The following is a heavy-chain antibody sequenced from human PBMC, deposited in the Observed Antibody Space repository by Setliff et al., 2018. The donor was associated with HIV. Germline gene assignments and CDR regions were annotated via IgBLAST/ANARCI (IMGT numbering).Heavy chain of an antibody. Sequence: PGGSLRLSCAASGFTFSDYYMSWIRQAPGKGLEWVSYISSSGSTIYSADSVKGRFPISKDTAKNSLYLQMNSLRAEDTAVYYCAREVVGAPADYDYGMDVWGRGTTVTVSS. CDR2: ISSSGSTI. J-gene: IGHJ6*02. CDR3: AREVVGAPADYDYGMDV. V-gene: IGHV3-11*01. CDR1: GFTFSDYY. D-gene: IGHD2-15*01.